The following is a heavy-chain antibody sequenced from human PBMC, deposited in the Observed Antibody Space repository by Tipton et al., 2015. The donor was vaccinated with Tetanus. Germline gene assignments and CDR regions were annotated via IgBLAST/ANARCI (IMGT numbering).Heavy chain of an antibody. V-gene: IGHV3-33*01. CDR1: GFVFSSYG. Sequence: SLRLSCAASGFVFSSYGIHWVRQAPGKGLEWVAGSWDDGTYKYYADSVKGRFTSSRDNSKNTLYLQMNSLRAEDTAVYYCAREADCSGGSCFSGDFDNWGQGTQVAVPS. CDR2: SWDDGTYK. D-gene: IGHD2-15*01. J-gene: IGHJ4*02. CDR3: AREADCSGGSCFSGDFDN.